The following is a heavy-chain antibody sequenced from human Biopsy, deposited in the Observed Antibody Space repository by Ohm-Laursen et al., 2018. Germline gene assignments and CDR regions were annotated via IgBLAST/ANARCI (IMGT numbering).Heavy chain of an antibody. CDR2: ISGGGTI. CDR3: ARDTRWSPYHMDV. J-gene: IGHJ6*02. D-gene: IGHD4-23*01. CDR1: GLSFSDYH. V-gene: IGHV3-11*01. Sequence: SLRLSCTASGLSFSDYHMRWIRQAPGRGLEWVSYISGGGTIYYGDSMKGRVTTSRDNAKNSLYLQMNSLRADDTAVYYCARDTRWSPYHMDVWGQGTKVTVSS.